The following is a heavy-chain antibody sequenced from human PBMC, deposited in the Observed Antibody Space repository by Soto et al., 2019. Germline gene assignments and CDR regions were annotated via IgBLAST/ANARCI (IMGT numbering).Heavy chain of an antibody. CDR1: GHTFTDYW. CDR3: ERNISNLRYYYYAMDV. D-gene: IGHD3-3*01. CDR2: IYPGDSDT. Sequence: GESLKISCKGSGHTFTDYWIGWVRQLPGKGLEWMGIIYPGDSDTRYSPSFQGHVTITVDKSTNTAYLQWNTLRASDTAMYYCERNISNLRYYYYAMDVWGQGTTVTVSS. J-gene: IGHJ6*02. V-gene: IGHV5-51*01.